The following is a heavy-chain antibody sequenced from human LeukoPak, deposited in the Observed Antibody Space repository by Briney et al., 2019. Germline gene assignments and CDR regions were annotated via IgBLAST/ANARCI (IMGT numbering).Heavy chain of an antibody. CDR1: GGSISSSNW. V-gene: IGHV4-4*02. J-gene: IGHJ4*02. CDR2: IYLRGNT. Sequence: SETLSLTCTVSGGSISSSNWWTWVRQPPGKGLEWVGEIYLRGNTNYNPSLESRVTISVDESKTQLSLRLESVTAADTAVYYCARGTITTVTDSWGPGTLVTVSS. CDR3: ARGTITTVTDS. D-gene: IGHD4-17*01.